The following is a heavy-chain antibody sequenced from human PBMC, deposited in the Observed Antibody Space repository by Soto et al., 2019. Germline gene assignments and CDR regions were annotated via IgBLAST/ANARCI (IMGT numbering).Heavy chain of an antibody. V-gene: IGHV4-59*12. CDR2: IYLGGSI. D-gene: IGHD3-3*01. Sequence: SETLSLTCSVSGASISSYYYTWIRQTPGKGLEWIGYIYLGGSINYNPSFKSRVIISVDTSKNQFSLKLSSVTAADTAVYYCARDGARNFWSGYQFDYWGQGTLVTVSS. CDR3: ARDGARNFWSGYQFDY. J-gene: IGHJ4*02. CDR1: GASISSYY.